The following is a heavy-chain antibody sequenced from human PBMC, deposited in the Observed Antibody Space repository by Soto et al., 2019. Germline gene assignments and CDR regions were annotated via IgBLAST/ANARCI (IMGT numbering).Heavy chain of an antibody. V-gene: IGHV2-5*02. CDR3: AHGYCSGGYCHSGTGGMDV. Sequence: QITLKESGPTLVKPTQTLTLTCTFSGFSLSTSGVGVGWIRQPPGKALEWLALIYWDDGKRYSPSLKSRLSITKDSSKNEVVLTMTDMDPVDTATYYCAHGYCSGGYCHSGTGGMDVWGQGTTVTVSS. CDR1: GFSLSTSGVG. J-gene: IGHJ6*02. D-gene: IGHD2-15*01. CDR2: IYWDDGK.